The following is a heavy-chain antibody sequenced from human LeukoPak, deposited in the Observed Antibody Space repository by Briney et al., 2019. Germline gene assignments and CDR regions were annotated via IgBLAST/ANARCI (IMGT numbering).Heavy chain of an antibody. CDR3: ARENGSGSPLDY. V-gene: IGHV4-34*01. D-gene: IGHD3-10*01. Sequence: SETLSLTCAVYGGSFSGYYWSWIRQPPGKGLEWIGEINHSGSTNYNPSLKSRVTISVDTSKNRFSLKLSSVTAADTAVYYCARENGSGSPLDYWGQGTLVTVSS. J-gene: IGHJ4*02. CDR2: INHSGST. CDR1: GGSFSGYY.